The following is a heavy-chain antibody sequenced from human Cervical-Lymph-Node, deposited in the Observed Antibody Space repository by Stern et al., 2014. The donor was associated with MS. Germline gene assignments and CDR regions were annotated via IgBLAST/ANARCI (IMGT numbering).Heavy chain of an antibody. J-gene: IGHJ4*02. CDR1: GFTFNTYG. CDR2: IWYDGSNK. CDR3: ARVVYGDYNVNFDY. V-gene: IGHV3-33*01. D-gene: IGHD4-17*01. Sequence: QVQLVESGGGVVQPGRSLRLSCSASGFTFNTYGMHWVRQAPGKGLEWVAVIWYDGSNKYYADSVKGRFTISRDNSKNTLYLQMNSLRAEDTAVYYCARVVYGDYNVNFDYWGQGTLVTVSS.